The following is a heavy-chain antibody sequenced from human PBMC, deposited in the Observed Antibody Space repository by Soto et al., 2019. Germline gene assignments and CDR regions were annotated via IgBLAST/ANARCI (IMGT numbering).Heavy chain of an antibody. Sequence: SETLSLTCSFSGDSFTSYYLTWIRQSPEKGLEWIGYMHYTGFSHYNPPLKSRLTISVARSKNQFTLQLTSVPVEDTAVYYCATSYGNDWYTYWGQGTQVTVSS. CDR3: ATSYGNDWYTY. CDR2: MHYTGFS. D-gene: IGHD3-10*01. J-gene: IGHJ4*02. V-gene: IGHV4-59*01. CDR1: GDSFTSYY.